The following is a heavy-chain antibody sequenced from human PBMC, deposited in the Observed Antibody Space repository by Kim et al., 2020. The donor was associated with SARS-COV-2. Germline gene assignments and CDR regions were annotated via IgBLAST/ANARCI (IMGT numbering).Heavy chain of an antibody. CDR2: ISSSSSYI. CDR1: GFTFSSYS. Sequence: GGSLRLSCAASGFTFSSYSMNWVRQAPGKGLEWVSSISSSSSYIYYADSVKGRFTISRDNAKNSLYLQMNSLRAEDTAVYYCARESLNYGMDVWGQGTTVIVSS. J-gene: IGHJ6*02. V-gene: IGHV3-21*01. CDR3: ARESLNYGMDV.